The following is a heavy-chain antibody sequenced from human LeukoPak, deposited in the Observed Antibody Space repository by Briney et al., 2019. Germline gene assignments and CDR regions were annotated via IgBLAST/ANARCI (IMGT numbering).Heavy chain of an antibody. J-gene: IGHJ5*02. CDR1: GFTFSSHS. V-gene: IGHV3-21*01. D-gene: IGHD2-2*01. CDR2: ISSSSSYI. CDR3: ASTTPAYCSSTSCLMGGWFDP. Sequence: GGSLRLSCAASGFTFSSHSMNWVRQAPGKGLEWVSSISSSSSYIYYADSVKGRFTISRDNAKNSLYLQMNSLRAEDTAVYYCASTTPAYCSSTSCLMGGWFDPWGQGTLVTVSS.